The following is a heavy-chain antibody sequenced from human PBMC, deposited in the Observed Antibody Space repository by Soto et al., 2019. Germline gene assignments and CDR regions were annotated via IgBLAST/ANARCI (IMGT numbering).Heavy chain of an antibody. Sequence: ESGGGVIQPGRSLKLSCGASGFTFSTYGMHWGRQAPVKGLEWVAVISHDGSNKYYADSVKGRFTISRDNSKNTLYLQMNSLKPEDTAVYYCANGYRSGWYYFDYWGQGTLVTVSS. D-gene: IGHD6-19*01. CDR2: ISHDGSNK. V-gene: IGHV3-30*18. J-gene: IGHJ4*02. CDR1: GFTFSTYG. CDR3: ANGYRSGWYYFDY.